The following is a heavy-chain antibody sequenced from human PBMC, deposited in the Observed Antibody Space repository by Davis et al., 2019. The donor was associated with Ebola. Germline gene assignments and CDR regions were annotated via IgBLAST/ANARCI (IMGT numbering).Heavy chain of an antibody. Sequence: AASVKVSCKASGYTFTSYYMHWVRQAPGQGLEWMGIVNPSGGSTSYAQKFQGRVTMTRDTSTSTVYMELSSLRSEDTAVYYCAMPPILVPAANLDYYYGMDVWGKGTTVTVSS. V-gene: IGHV1-46*01. CDR3: AMPPILVPAANLDYYYGMDV. D-gene: IGHD2-2*01. CDR2: VNPSGGST. J-gene: IGHJ6*04. CDR1: GYTFTSYY.